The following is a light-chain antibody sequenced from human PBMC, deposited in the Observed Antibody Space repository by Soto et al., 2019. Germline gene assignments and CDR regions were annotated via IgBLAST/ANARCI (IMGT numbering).Light chain of an antibody. Sequence: IQMTQSPSTLSASVGDRVTITCRASQSISYYLNWYQQKPGKPPKVLIYGASNLQSGVPPRFSGSGSGTDFTLAISSLQPEDSATYYCLQDINYPWTFGQGTKVDIK. V-gene: IGKV1-6*01. CDR1: QSISYY. CDR3: LQDINYPWT. J-gene: IGKJ1*01. CDR2: GAS.